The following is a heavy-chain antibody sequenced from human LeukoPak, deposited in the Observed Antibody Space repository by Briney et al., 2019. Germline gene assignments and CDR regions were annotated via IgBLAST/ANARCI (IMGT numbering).Heavy chain of an antibody. CDR2: IYYSGST. V-gene: IGHV4-59*01. CDR1: GGSISNKY. Sequence: PSETLSLTCTVSGGSISNKYWSWIRQPPGKGLEWIGYIYYSGSTNYNPSLKSRVTMSVDTSKNQFSLKLSSVTAADTAVYYCARVNTIFGVVIPNRFDPWGQGTLVTVSS. CDR3: ARVNTIFGVVIPNRFDP. D-gene: IGHD3-3*01. J-gene: IGHJ5*02.